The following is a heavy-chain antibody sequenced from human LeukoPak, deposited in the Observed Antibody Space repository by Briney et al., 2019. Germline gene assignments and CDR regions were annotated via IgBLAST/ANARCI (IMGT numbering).Heavy chain of an antibody. CDR3: ARDLTVTTFGY. CDR1: GGSISSSSYY. Sequence: PSETLSLTCTVSGGSISSSSYYWGWIRQPPGKGLEWIGSIYYSATTYYNPSLKSRVTISVDTSKNQFSLKLSSVTAADTAVYYCARDLTVTTFGYWGQGTLVTVSS. D-gene: IGHD4-17*01. CDR2: IYYSATT. J-gene: IGHJ4*02. V-gene: IGHV4-39*07.